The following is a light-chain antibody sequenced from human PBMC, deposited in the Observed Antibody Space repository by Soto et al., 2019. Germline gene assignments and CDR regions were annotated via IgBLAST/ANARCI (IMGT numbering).Light chain of an antibody. V-gene: IGLV2-23*02. J-gene: IGLJ7*01. CDR1: RSDVGSYNL. CDR2: EVS. Sequence: QSALTQPASVSGSPGQSITLSCTGTRSDVGSYNLVSWYQQHPGKAPKLMIYEVSKRPSGVSNRFSGSKAGNTASLTISGLQAEDEADYYCCSYAGSSPFHAGFGGGTQLTVL. CDR3: CSYAGSSPFHAG.